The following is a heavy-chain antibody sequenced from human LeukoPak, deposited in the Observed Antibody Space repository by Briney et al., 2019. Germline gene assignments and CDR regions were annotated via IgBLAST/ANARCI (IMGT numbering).Heavy chain of an antibody. Sequence: SVKVSCKASGYSFTSYAISWVRQAPGQGLEWMGGIIPIFGTANYAQKFQGRVTITADESTSTAYMELSSLRSEDTAVYYCARGAGLLHPRPLGIWGQGTMVTVSS. J-gene: IGHJ3*02. CDR3: ARGAGLLHPRPLGI. V-gene: IGHV1-69*13. CDR2: IIPIFGTA. CDR1: GYSFTSYA. D-gene: IGHD6-13*01.